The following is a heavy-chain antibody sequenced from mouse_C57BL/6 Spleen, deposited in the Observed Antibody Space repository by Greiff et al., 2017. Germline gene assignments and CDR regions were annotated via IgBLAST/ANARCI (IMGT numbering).Heavy chain of an antibody. V-gene: IGHV5-9*01. CDR2: ISGGGGNT. Sequence: EVHLVESGGGLVKPGGSLKLSCAASGFTFSSYTMSWVRQTPEKRLAWVATISGGGGNTYYPDSVKGRFTISRDNAKNTLYLQMSSLRSEDTALYYCARHTANYYGSSPYYFDYWGQGTTLTVSS. CDR1: GFTFSSYT. CDR3: ARHTANYYGSSPYYFDY. J-gene: IGHJ2*01. D-gene: IGHD1-1*01.